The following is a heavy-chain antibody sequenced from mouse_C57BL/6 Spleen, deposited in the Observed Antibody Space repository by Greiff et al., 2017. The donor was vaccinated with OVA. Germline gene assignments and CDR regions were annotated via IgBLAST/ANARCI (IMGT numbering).Heavy chain of an antibody. J-gene: IGHJ3*01. V-gene: IGHV5-6*01. CDR2: ISSGGSYT. CDR1: GFTFSSYG. D-gene: IGHD2-2*01. Sequence: DVHLVESGGDLVKPGGSLKLSCAASGFTFSSYGMSWVRQTPDKRLEWVATISSGGSYTYYPDSVKGRFTISRDNAKNTLYLQMSSLKSEDTAMYYCASSSTMVTGAWFAYWGQGTLVTVSA. CDR3: ASSSTMVTGAWFAY.